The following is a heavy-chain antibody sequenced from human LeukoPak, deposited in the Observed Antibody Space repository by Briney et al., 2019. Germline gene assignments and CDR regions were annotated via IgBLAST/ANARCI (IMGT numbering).Heavy chain of an antibody. J-gene: IGHJ3*02. Sequence: PSETLSPTCTVSGGSISPYYWSWIRQPPGEGLEWIGHFHYTGSTKYNPSLKSRVTISVETSKNRFSLRLSSVTAADTAVYYCARDYGGYRRSWYEGAFDIWGQGTMVTVSS. CDR3: ARDYGGYRRSWYEGAFDI. CDR2: FHYTGST. CDR1: GGSISPYY. D-gene: IGHD6-13*01. V-gene: IGHV4-59*01.